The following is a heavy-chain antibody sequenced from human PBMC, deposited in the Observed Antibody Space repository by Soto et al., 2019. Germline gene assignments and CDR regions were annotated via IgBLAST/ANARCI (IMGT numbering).Heavy chain of an antibody. D-gene: IGHD3-10*01. CDR3: AREGGFHYFDY. J-gene: IGHJ4*02. CDR2: ISGSSTYI. CDR1: GVTLSRNS. Sequence: GGSLRLSCAASGVTLSRNSMNWVRQAPGKGLEWVSSISGSSTYIHYADSVKGRFAISRDNTKNSLYLEMNSLRAEDTAVYYCAREGGFHYFDYWGQGALVTAPQ. V-gene: IGHV3-21*06.